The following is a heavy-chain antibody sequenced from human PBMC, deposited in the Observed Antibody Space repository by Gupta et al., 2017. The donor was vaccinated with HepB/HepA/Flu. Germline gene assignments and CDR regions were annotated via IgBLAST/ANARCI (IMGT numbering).Heavy chain of an antibody. CDR2: MWNDGYNK. J-gene: IGHJ6*03. V-gene: IGHV3-33*01. CDR3: ARGYYYYMDV. Sequence: QEQLAESGGDMVQPGRSLRLSCAASGFTLSSYGMHWVRQAPGKGLEWVAIMWNDGYNKHCGDSVKGRFTVSRDSTKNTLYLQLDSLRAEDTAVYFCARGYYYYMDVWGKGTTVTVSS. CDR1: GFTLSSYG. D-gene: IGHD3-10*01.